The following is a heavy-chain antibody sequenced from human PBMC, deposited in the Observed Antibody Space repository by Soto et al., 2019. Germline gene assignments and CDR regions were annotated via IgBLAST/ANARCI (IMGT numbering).Heavy chain of an antibody. J-gene: IGHJ6*03. Sequence: SETLSLTCTVSGGSISSYYWSWIRQPPGKGLEWIGYIYYSGSTNYNPSLKSRVTISVDTSKNQFSLKLSSVTAADTAVYYCARTLGELYCSSTSCYRDYYYYYMDVWGKGTTVTVSS. D-gene: IGHD2-2*01. CDR3: ARTLGELYCSSTSCYRDYYYYYMDV. CDR1: GGSISSYY. V-gene: IGHV4-59*01. CDR2: IYYSGST.